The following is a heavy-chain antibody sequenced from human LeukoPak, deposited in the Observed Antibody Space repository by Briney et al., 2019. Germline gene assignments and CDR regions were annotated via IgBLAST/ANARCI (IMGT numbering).Heavy chain of an antibody. CDR2: ISYDGSNK. J-gene: IGHJ6*02. D-gene: IGHD1-1*01. CDR3: ACPTGTPWEVAYGMDV. V-gene: IGHV3-30*03. Sequence: GRSLRLSCAASGFTFSSYGMHWVRQAPGKGLEWVAVISYDGSNKYYADSVKGRFTISRDNSKNTLYLQMNSLRAEDTAVYYCACPTGTPWEVAYGMDVRGQGTTVTVSS. CDR1: GFTFSSYG.